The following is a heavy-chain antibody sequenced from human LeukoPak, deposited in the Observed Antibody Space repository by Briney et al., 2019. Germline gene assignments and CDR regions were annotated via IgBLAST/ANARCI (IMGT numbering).Heavy chain of an antibody. CDR2: IWYDGSNK. J-gene: IGHJ4*02. Sequence: PGGSLRLSCAASEFTFSSYGMHWVRQAPGKGLEWVAVIWYDGSNKYYADSVKGRFTISRDNSKNTLYLQMNSLRAEDTAVYYCARDNTRLGFVDYWGQGTLVTVSS. CDR3: ARDNTRLGFVDY. CDR1: EFTFSSYG. D-gene: IGHD2-2*02. V-gene: IGHV3-33*01.